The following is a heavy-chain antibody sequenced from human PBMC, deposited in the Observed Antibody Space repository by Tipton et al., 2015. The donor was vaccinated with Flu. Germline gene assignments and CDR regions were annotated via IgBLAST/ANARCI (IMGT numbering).Heavy chain of an antibody. Sequence: SLRLSCAVSGFTFSRYGMSWVRQAPGKGLEWVSGFSASHGTTYFADSVKGRFTISRDTYKNTLYLQMYNVRADDTAVYYCAKVIPEKVAGLDYWGQGTLVTVSS. CDR2: FSASHGTT. D-gene: IGHD6-19*01. CDR1: GFTFSRYG. CDR3: AKVIPEKVAGLDY. J-gene: IGHJ4*02. V-gene: IGHV3-23*01.